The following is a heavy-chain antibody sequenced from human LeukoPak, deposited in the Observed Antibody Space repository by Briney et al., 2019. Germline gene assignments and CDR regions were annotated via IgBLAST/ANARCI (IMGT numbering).Heavy chain of an antibody. V-gene: IGHV3-7*01. J-gene: IGHJ3*02. Sequence: GGSLRLSCAASGFTFSSYWMSWVRQAPGKGLEWVANIKQDGSEKYYVDSVKGRFTISRDNAKNSLYLQMNSLRAEDTAVYYCATGGRGYSYGEHAFDIWGQGTMVTVSS. CDR3: ATGGRGYSYGEHAFDI. CDR1: GFTFSSYW. CDR2: IKQDGSEK. D-gene: IGHD5-18*01.